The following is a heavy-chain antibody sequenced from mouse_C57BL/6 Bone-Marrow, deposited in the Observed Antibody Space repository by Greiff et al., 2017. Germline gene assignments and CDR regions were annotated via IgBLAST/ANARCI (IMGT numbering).Heavy chain of an antibody. CDR3: AGEGAYYSNSCAY. CDR1: GFSLTSYG. CDR2: IWSGGST. D-gene: IGHD2-5*01. Sequence: VQLQESGPGLVQPSQSLSITCTASGFSLTSYGVHWVRQSPGKGLEWLGVIWSGGSTDYNAAFISRLSISKDNSTSQVFFQMNSLQADDTAIYYCAGEGAYYSNSCAYWGQGTLVTVSA. J-gene: IGHJ3*01. V-gene: IGHV2-2*01.